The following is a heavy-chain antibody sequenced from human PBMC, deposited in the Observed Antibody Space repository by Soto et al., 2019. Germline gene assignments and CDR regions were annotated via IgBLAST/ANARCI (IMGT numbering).Heavy chain of an antibody. CDR2: ISAYNGNT. V-gene: IGHV1-18*01. CDR1: GYTFTSYG. D-gene: IGHD3-16*01. CDR3: ARGITFGGVLNGMDV. Sequence: AAVKVSCKASGYTFTSYGISWVRQAPGQGLEWMGWISAYNGNTNYAQKLQGRVTMTTDTSTSTTYMELRSLRSDDTAVYYCARGITFGGVLNGMDVWGQGTTVTVSS. J-gene: IGHJ6*02.